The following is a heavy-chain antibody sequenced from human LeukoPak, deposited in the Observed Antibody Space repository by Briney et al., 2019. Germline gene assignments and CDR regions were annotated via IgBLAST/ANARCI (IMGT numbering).Heavy chain of an antibody. J-gene: IGHJ4*02. D-gene: IGHD1-26*01. CDR2: IYYSGST. Sequence: SETLSLTCTVSGGSISSYYWSWIRQPPGKGLEWIGYIYYSGSTNYNPSLKSRVTISVDTSKNQFSLKLSSVTAADTAVCYCARDSPHSGRVDWGQGTLVTVSS. CDR3: ARDSPHSGRVD. V-gene: IGHV4-59*01. CDR1: GGSISSYY.